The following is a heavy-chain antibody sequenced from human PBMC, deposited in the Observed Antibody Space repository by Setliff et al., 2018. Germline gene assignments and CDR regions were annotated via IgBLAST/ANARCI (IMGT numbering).Heavy chain of an antibody. CDR2: INPYNMNT. Sequence: ASVKVSCKASGYTFTSYGISWVRQAPGQGLEWMGYINPYNMNTNYPQKFLDRVTMTTDTSATTAYMELKNLRSDDTAVYYCARINFYVSSGYYYAPDFWGQGTLVTVSS. CDR1: GYTFTSYG. CDR3: ARINFYVSSGYYYAPDF. J-gene: IGHJ4*02. D-gene: IGHD3-22*01. V-gene: IGHV1-18*01.